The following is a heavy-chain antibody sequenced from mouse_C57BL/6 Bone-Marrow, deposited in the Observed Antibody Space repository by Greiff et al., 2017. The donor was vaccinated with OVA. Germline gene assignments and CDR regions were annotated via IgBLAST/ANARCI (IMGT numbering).Heavy chain of an antibody. D-gene: IGHD2-12*01. J-gene: IGHJ4*01. V-gene: IGHV1-15*01. Sequence: QVQLQQSGAELVRPGASVTLSCKASGYTFTDYEMHWVKQTPVHGLEWIGAIDPETGGTAYNQKFKGKAILTADKSSSTAYMELRSLTSEDSAVYYCTRGYSHYCAMDYWGQGTSVTVSS. CDR3: TRGYSHYCAMDY. CDR1: GYTFTDYE. CDR2: IDPETGGT.